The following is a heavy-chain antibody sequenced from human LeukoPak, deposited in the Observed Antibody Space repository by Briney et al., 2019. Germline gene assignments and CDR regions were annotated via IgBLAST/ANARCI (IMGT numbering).Heavy chain of an antibody. V-gene: IGHV4-4*07. Sequence: SETLPLTCTVSGGSISSYYWSWIRQPAGKGLEWIGRIYTSGSTNYNPSLKSRVTISVDTSKNQFSLKLSSVTAADTAVYYCARTYYDFWSGYYYYYYYYMDVWGKGTTVTVS. CDR2: IYTSGST. J-gene: IGHJ6*03. CDR3: ARTYYDFWSGYYYYYYYYMDV. CDR1: GGSISSYY. D-gene: IGHD3-3*01.